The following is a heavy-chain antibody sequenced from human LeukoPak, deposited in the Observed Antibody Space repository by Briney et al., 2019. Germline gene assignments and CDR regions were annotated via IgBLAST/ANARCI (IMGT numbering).Heavy chain of an antibody. Sequence: SETLSLTCTVSGGSISSYYWSWIRQPPGKGLEWTGYIYYSGSTNYNPSLKSRVTISVDTSKNQFSLKLSSVTAADTAVYYCARFNSGRYDYWGQGTLVTVSS. CDR3: ARFNSGRYDY. J-gene: IGHJ4*02. CDR1: GGSISSYY. D-gene: IGHD6-25*01. V-gene: IGHV4-59*12. CDR2: IYYSGST.